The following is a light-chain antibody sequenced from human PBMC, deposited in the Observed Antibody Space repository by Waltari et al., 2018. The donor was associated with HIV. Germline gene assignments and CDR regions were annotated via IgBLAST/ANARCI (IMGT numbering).Light chain of an antibody. CDR3: QSYDNALSGSL. CDR2: GTT. J-gene: IGLJ2*01. CDR1: TSNIGEGYD. Sequence: QSVLTQPPSVSGAPGQRVTISCTGTTSNIGEGYDVHWYQQLPGTAPKLLVFGTTTRPSGVPDRFSGSKSGTSASLAITGLQAGDEGDYYCQSYDNALSGSLFGGGTKVTVL. V-gene: IGLV1-40*01.